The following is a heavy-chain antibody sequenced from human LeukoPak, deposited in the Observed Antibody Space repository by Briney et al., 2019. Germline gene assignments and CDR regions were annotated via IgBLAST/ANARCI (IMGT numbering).Heavy chain of an antibody. CDR3: ARGHDYADLSS. CDR2: FYTSGST. J-gene: IGHJ5*02. CDR1: GDSITSYY. D-gene: IGHD4-17*01. Sequence: SETLSLTCTVSGDSITSYYWSWIRQPSGKGLEWIGRFYTSGSTKYNPSLKSRVTTSVDTSKNQFSLKLSSVTAADTAIYYCARGHDYADLSSWGQGTLVTVSS. V-gene: IGHV4-4*07.